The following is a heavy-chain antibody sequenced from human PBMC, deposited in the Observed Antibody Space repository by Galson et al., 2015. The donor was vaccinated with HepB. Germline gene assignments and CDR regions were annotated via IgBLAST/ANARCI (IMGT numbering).Heavy chain of an antibody. CDR1: GFTFSSYG. J-gene: IGHJ4*02. D-gene: IGHD3-22*01. CDR2: ISYDGSNK. CDR3: AKDAYYYDSTLGTFDY. Sequence: SLRLSCAASGFTFSSYGMHWVRQAPGKGLEWVAVISYDGSNKYYADSVKGRFTTSRDNSKNTLYLQMNSLRAEDTAVYYCAKDAYYYDSTLGTFDYWGQGTLVTVSS. V-gene: IGHV3-30*18.